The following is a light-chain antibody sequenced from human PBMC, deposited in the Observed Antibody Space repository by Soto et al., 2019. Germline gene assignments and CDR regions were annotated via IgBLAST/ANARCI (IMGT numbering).Light chain of an antibody. Sequence: EIVLTQSPGTLSLSPGERATLSCRASQSVSSSYLAWYQQKPGQAPRLLIYGASSRATGIPDRFSGSGSGTDFTLTISRLEPEDFAVYYCQQYGSSPAMFGQGTKVEFK. J-gene: IGKJ1*01. CDR2: GAS. CDR3: QQYGSSPAM. V-gene: IGKV3-20*01. CDR1: QSVSSSY.